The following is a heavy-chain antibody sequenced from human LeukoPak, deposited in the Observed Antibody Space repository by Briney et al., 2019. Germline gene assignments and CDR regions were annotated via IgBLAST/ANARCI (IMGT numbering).Heavy chain of an antibody. V-gene: IGHV4-59*01. CDR1: GGSISSYY. Sequence: SETLSLTCTVSGGSISSYYWSWIRQPPGKGLEWIGYIYYSGSTNYNPSLKSRVTISVDTSKNQFSLKLSSVTAADTAVYYCAKDGDGMDVWGQGTTVTVSS. J-gene: IGHJ6*02. CDR2: IYYSGST. D-gene: IGHD3-10*01. CDR3: AKDGDGMDV.